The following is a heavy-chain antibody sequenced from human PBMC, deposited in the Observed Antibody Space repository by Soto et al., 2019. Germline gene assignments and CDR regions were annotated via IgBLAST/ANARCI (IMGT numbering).Heavy chain of an antibody. V-gene: IGHV1-69*01. CDR1: GGTFSSYA. D-gene: IGHD2-2*01. J-gene: IGHJ5*02. CDR2: IIPIFGTA. CDR3: ARATCPHQAKISTSCYVGYNWFDP. Sequence: QVQLVQSGAEVKKPGSSVKVSCKASGGTFSSYAISWVRQAPGQGLEWMGGIIPIFGTANYAQKFQGRVTLTADESTSTEYMELSSLRSEDTGVYYCARATCPHQAKISTSCYVGYNWFDPWGQGTLVTVSS.